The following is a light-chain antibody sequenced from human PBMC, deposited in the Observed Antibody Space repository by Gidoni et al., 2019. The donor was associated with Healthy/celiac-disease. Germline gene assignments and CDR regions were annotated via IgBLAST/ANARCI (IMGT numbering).Light chain of an antibody. Sequence: PGERATLSCGASQSVSSSYLAWYQQKPGLATRLLIYDASSRATGITDRFSGSGSGTDFTLTISRLEPEDFAVYYCQQYGSSPRITFGQGTRLEIK. CDR2: DAS. CDR3: QQYGSSPRIT. CDR1: QSVSSSY. V-gene: IGKV3D-20*01. J-gene: IGKJ5*01.